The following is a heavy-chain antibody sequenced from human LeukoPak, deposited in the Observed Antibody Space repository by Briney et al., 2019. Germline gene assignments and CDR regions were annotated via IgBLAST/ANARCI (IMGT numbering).Heavy chain of an antibody. CDR1: GFTFSSYA. Sequence: GGSLRLSCAASGFTFSSYAMSWVRQAPGKGLEWVSAISGSGGSTYYADSVKGRFTISRDNSKNTLHLQMNSLRAEDTAVYYCATDHYDILTGYYTFLDYWGQGTLVTVSS. D-gene: IGHD3-9*01. V-gene: IGHV3-23*01. J-gene: IGHJ4*02. CDR3: ATDHYDILTGYYTFLDY. CDR2: ISGSGGST.